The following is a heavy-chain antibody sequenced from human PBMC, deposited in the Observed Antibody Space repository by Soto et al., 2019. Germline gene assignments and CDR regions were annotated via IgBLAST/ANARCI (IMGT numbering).Heavy chain of an antibody. CDR2: ISSNGGST. CDR3: ARQGRAVSSYYFDY. J-gene: IGHJ4*02. V-gene: IGHV3-64*01. Sequence: EVQLVESGGGLVQPGGSLRLSCAASGFTFSSYAMHWVRQAPGKGLEYVSAISSNGGSTYYANSVKGRFTISRDNSKNTLYLQRGGLRAEDMALYYCARQGRAVSSYYFDYWGQGTLVTVSS. CDR1: GFTFSSYA. D-gene: IGHD3-10*01.